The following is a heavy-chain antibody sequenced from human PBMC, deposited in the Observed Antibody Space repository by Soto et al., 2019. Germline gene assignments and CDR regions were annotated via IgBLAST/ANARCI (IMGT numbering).Heavy chain of an antibody. J-gene: IGHJ4*02. Sequence: EVQLVESGGGLVQPGESLRLSCAASGFTFSSYWMHWVRQAPGKGLVWVSRINSDGSSTNYADSVKGQFTISRDNAKTTLSLQMNRLRAEDTAVYYCGRGASGSYRLAYWGQGTLFTVSS. D-gene: IGHD3-10*01. V-gene: IGHV3-74*01. CDR1: GFTFSSYW. CDR3: GRGASGSYRLAY. CDR2: INSDGSST.